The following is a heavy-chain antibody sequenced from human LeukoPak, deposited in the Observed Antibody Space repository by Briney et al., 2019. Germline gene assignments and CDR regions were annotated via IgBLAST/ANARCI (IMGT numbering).Heavy chain of an antibody. CDR2: ISGSGGST. D-gene: IGHD3-10*01. Sequence: GVSLRLSCAASGFTFSSYAMSWVRQAPGKGLEWVSAISGSGGSTYYADSVKGRFTISRDNAKNSLYLQMNSLRAEDTAVYYCARAGYYSGSRSYPLDYWGQGTLVTVSS. J-gene: IGHJ4*02. CDR3: ARAGYYSGSRSYPLDY. V-gene: IGHV3-23*01. CDR1: GFTFSSYA.